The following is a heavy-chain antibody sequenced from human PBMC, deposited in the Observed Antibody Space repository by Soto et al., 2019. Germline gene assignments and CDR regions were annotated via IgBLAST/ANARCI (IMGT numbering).Heavy chain of an antibody. CDR3: ARNYSSDGSGYPGGY. J-gene: IGHJ4*02. V-gene: IGHV1-2*02. Sequence: ASVKVSCKASAYTFTAYYMHWVRQAPGQGLEWMGWINPNSGATNYAQKFQDRVTMTRDTSISTAYMELSRLRSDDTAVYYCARNYSSDGSGYPGGYWGQGTLVTVSS. D-gene: IGHD3-22*01. CDR2: INPNSGAT. CDR1: AYTFTAYY.